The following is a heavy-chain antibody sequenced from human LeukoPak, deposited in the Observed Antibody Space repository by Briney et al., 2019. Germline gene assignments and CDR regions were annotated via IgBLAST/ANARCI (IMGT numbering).Heavy chain of an antibody. CDR3: ARVLRYFGWLSDY. Sequence: GGSLRLSCAASGVTFSSYEMNWVRQAPGKGLEWVAYISSSGSTIYYADSVKGRFTISRDNAKNSLYLQMNSLRAEDTAVYYCARVLRYFGWLSDYWGQGTLVTVSS. D-gene: IGHD3-9*01. CDR1: GVTFSSYE. V-gene: IGHV3-48*03. CDR2: ISSSGSTI. J-gene: IGHJ4*02.